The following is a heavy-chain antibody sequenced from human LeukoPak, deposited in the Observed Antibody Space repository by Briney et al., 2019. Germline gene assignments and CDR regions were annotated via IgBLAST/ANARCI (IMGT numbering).Heavy chain of an antibody. CDR3: ARDLEDTAMVNGPLNY. CDR2: IYYSGST. CDR1: GGSISSSSYY. J-gene: IGHJ4*02. Sequence: PSETLSLTCTVSGGSISSSSYYWGWIRQPPGKGLEWIGSIYYSGSTYYNPSLKSRVTMSVDTSKNQFSLKLSSVTAADTAVYYCARDLEDTAMVNGPLNYWGQGTLVTVSS. V-gene: IGHV4-39*02. D-gene: IGHD5-18*01.